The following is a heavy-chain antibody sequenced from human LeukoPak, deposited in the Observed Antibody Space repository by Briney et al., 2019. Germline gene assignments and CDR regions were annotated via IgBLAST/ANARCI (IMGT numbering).Heavy chain of an antibody. Sequence: NAPETLSLTCAVYGGSFSGYYWSWIRQPPGKGLEWIGEINHSGSTNYNPSLKSRVTISVDTSKNQFSLKLSSVTAADTAVYYCARGIAAAGHPSGYNWFDPWGQGTLVTVSS. CDR1: GGSFSGYY. CDR3: ARGIAAAGHPSGYNWFDP. J-gene: IGHJ5*02. CDR2: INHSGST. D-gene: IGHD6-13*01. V-gene: IGHV4-34*01.